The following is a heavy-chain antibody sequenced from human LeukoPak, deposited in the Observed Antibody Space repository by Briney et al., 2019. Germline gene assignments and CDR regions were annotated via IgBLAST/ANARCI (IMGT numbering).Heavy chain of an antibody. CDR3: ARDRPNYVGPDAFDI. D-gene: IGHD3-16*01. CDR2: IYTSGNT. CDR1: GGSISSYY. J-gene: IGHJ3*02. V-gene: IGHV4-4*07. Sequence: SQTLSLTCTVSGGSISSYYWSWIRQPAGKGLEWIGRIYTSGNTNYNPSLKSRVTLSVDTSKNQFSLKLSSVTAADTAVYYCARDRPNYVGPDAFDIWGQGTMVTVSS.